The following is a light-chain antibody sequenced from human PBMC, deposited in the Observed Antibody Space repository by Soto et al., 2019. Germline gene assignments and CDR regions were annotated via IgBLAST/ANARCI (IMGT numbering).Light chain of an antibody. V-gene: IGLV2-14*03. CDR1: SSDIGSYNY. Sequence: QSVLTQPASVSGSPGEWITISCTGTSSDIGSYNYVSWYQHHPGKVPQLMIYDVSNRPSGVSNRFSGSKSGNTASLTISGLQAEDEADYYCSSYTSSNTYVFGTGTKATVL. J-gene: IGLJ1*01. CDR2: DVS. CDR3: SSYTSSNTYV.